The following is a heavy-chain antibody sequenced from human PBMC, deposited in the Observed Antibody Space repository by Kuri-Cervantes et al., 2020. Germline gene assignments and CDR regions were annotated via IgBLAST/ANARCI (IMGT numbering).Heavy chain of an antibody. CDR2: IYHSGST. J-gene: IGHJ3*02. Sequence: SQTLSLTCAVSGGSIRRGGYSWSWIRQPPGKGLEWIGYIYHSGSTYYNPSLKSRVTISVDRSKNQFSLKLSSVTAADTAVYYCARGATMIVVGPPPGAFGIWGQGTMVTVSS. D-gene: IGHD3-22*01. CDR3: ARGATMIVVGPPPGAFGI. CDR1: GGSIRRGGYS. V-gene: IGHV4-30-2*01.